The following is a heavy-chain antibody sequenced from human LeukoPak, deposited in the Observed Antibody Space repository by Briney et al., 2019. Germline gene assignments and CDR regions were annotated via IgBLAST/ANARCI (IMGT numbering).Heavy chain of an antibody. D-gene: IGHD3-22*01. V-gene: IGHV4-34*01. Sequence: SETLSLTCAVYGGSFSGYYWSWIRQPPGKGLEWIGEINHSGSTNYNPSLKSRVTISVDTSKNQFSLKLSSVTAADTAVYYCARDAFFGYYDSSGRTQMAAFDIWGQGTMVTVSS. CDR1: GGSFSGYY. CDR3: ARDAFFGYYDSSGRTQMAAFDI. J-gene: IGHJ3*02. CDR2: INHSGST.